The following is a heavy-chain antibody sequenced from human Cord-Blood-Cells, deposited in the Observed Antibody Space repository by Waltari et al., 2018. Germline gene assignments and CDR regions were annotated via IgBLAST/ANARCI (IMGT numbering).Heavy chain of an antibody. Sequence: EVQLVESGGGLVKPGGSLRLSCAASGSTFSSYTMNWVRQAPGKGLEWVSSISSSSSYIYYADSVKGRFTISRDNAKNSLYLQMNSLRAEDTAVYYCAREPDYGDYFDYWGQGTLVTVSS. V-gene: IGHV3-21*01. CDR2: ISSSSSYI. J-gene: IGHJ4*02. CDR1: GSTFSSYT. D-gene: IGHD4-17*01. CDR3: AREPDYGDYFDY.